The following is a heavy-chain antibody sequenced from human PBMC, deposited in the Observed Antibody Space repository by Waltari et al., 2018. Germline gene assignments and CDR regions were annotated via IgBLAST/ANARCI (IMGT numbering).Heavy chain of an antibody. D-gene: IGHD1-26*01. CDR2: IQNSGRT. CDR1: VGSVSRGPYS. CDR3: ARGTAGYDINSSVLLGSTWFDR. Sequence: QVQLQDSGPGLVKPSATLSPTCPVSVGSVSRGPYSWPWIRQPPGKGLEWIGYIQNSGRTIYNPSLKSRITISVDTSNNQFSLKLTSVTAADTAVYYCARGTAGYDINSSVLLGSTWFDRWGQGTLVIVSS. V-gene: IGHV4-61*01. J-gene: IGHJ5*02.